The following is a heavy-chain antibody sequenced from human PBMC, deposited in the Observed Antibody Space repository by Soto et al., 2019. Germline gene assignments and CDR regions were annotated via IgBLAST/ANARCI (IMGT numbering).Heavy chain of an antibody. CDR2: INAGNGNT. CDR3: ARERGYSSSYSDYYYMDV. CDR1: GYTFTSYA. J-gene: IGHJ6*03. D-gene: IGHD6-13*01. V-gene: IGHV1-3*01. Sequence: ASVKVSCKASGYTFTSYAMHWVRQAPGQRLEWMGWINAGNGNTKYSQKFQGRVTITRDTSASTAYMELSSLRSEDTAVYYCARERGYSSSYSDYYYMDVWGKGTTVTVSS.